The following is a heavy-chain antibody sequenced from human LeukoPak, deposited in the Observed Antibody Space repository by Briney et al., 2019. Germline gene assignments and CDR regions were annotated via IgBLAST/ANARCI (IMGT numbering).Heavy chain of an antibody. CDR2: IYSGGST. CDR1: GFTVSSNY. J-gene: IGHJ4*02. CDR3: ARDSYGGNSDFDY. D-gene: IGHD4-23*01. V-gene: IGHV3-66*01. Sequence: PGGSLRLSCAASGFTVSSNYMSWVRQAPGKGLEWVSLIYSGGSTYYADPVKGRFTISRDNSKNTLYLQMNSLRAEDTAVYYCARDSYGGNSDFDYWGQGTLVTVSS.